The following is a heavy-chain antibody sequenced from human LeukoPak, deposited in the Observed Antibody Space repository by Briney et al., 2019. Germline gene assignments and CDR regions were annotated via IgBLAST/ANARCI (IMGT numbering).Heavy chain of an antibody. CDR3: ARQLDHYDNIYYFDY. D-gene: IGHD3-16*01. CDR2: IHYTGST. J-gene: IGHJ4*02. Sequence: PSETLSLTCTVSGGSINSYYWSWIRQPPGKGLECIGYIHYTGSTNYNPSLKSRVTISVDTSKNQFSLRLTSVTAADTAVYYCARQLDHYDNIYYFDYWGQGTLVTVSS. V-gene: IGHV4-59*08. CDR1: GGSINSYY.